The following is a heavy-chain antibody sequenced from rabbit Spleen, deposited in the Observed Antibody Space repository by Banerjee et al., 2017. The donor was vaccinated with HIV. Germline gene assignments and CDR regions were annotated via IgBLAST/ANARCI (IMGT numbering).Heavy chain of an antibody. J-gene: IGHJ6*01. CDR1: GVSFSYSSY. CDR3: ARDTSSSFSSYGMDL. D-gene: IGHD1-1*01. Sequence: QSLEESGGDLVKPGASLTLTCTASGVSFSYSSYMCWVRQAPGKGLEWIACIDAGASGFTYFATCAKGRFTISKSSSTTVTLQMTRLTAADTATYFCARDTSSSFSSYGMDLWCPCSLVTVS. V-gene: IGHV1S40*01. CDR2: IDAGASGFT.